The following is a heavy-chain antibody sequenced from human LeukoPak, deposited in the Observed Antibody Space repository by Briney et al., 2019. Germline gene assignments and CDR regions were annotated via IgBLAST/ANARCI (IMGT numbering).Heavy chain of an antibody. CDR3: ARVGSTPAKFDH. CDR1: GVSFGRYS. V-gene: IGHV4-34*01. Sequence: SETLSLTCAVSGVSFGRYSWTWIRQSPGKGLECIGEINFSGYTKYNPSLKGRVTMSVDTSKNQFSLKLASVTAADTAIYFCARVGSTPAKFDHWGQGTLVTVSS. J-gene: IGHJ4*02. CDR2: INFSGYT. D-gene: IGHD2-2*01.